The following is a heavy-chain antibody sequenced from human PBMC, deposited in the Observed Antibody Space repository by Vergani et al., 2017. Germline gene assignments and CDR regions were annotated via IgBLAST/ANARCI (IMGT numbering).Heavy chain of an antibody. CDR2: INHSGST. V-gene: IGHV4-34*01. Sequence: QVQLQQWGAGLLKPSETLSLTCAVYGGSSSGYYWSWIRQPPGKGLEWIGEINHSGSTNYNPSLKSRVTISVDTSKNQFSLKLSSVTAADTAVYYCAKVMEDYDFWSGYLARYYYYGMDVWGQGTTVTVSS. J-gene: IGHJ6*02. CDR1: GGSSSGYY. D-gene: IGHD3-3*01. CDR3: AKVMEDYDFWSGYLARYYYYGMDV.